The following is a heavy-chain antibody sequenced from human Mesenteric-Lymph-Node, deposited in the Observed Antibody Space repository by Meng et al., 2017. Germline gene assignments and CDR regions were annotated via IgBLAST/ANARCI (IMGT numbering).Heavy chain of an antibody. V-gene: IGHV4-31*03. J-gene: IGHJ4*02. D-gene: IGHD6-19*01. CDR1: GGSVSMGGYY. CDR3: ARVSSGWDYFDY. Sequence: ESGPGLWLPSPPLPPPCPVSGGSVSMGGYYWTWIRQHPGKGLEWFGHIYYSGSTFYNPSLKRRVIISIDTSKNQFSLNLRSVTAADTAVYYCARVSSGWDYFDYWGQGTLVTVSS. CDR2: IYYSGST.